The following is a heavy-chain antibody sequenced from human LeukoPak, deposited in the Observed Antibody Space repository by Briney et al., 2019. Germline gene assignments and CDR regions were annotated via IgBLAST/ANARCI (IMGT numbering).Heavy chain of an antibody. CDR3: ARDLIAARPNWYDP. V-gene: IGHV1-18*01. J-gene: IGHJ5*02. CDR2: ISAYNGNT. D-gene: IGHD6-6*01. CDR1: GYTFTTCG. Sequence: ASVKVSCKSSGYTFTTCGFSWVRQPPGQGLEWMGWISAYNGNTNYAQKLQGRVTMTTDTSTSTAYMELRRLRSDDTAVYYCARDLIAARPNWYDPWGQGTLVTVSS.